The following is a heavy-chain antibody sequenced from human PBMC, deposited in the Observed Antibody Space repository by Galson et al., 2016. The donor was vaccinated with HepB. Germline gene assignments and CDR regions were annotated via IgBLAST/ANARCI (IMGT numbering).Heavy chain of an antibody. J-gene: IGHJ4*01. V-gene: IGHV1-18*01. D-gene: IGHD3-10*01. Sequence: SVKVSCKASGYTFTSYGISWVRQAPGQGLEWMGWISPYNGDTNYAQKLQGRVTVTTDTSASTAYMELRSLRSADTAVYYCARGGLVRGAHGGSFDSWGQGTLVTVSS. CDR2: ISPYNGDT. CDR1: GYTFTSYG. CDR3: ARGGLVRGAHGGSFDS.